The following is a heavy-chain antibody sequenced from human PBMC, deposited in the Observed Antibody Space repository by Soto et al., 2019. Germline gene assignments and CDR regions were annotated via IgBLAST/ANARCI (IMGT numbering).Heavy chain of an antibody. V-gene: IGHV4-61*05. CDR2: ISDSGST. CDR3: ARNPELSGSYSFFDS. D-gene: IGHD1-26*01. Sequence: SEPMSDRCAVACGTSGDVGCRRIWKKKPLGKGLEWMRYISDSGSTNYNPSLKSRVTIFIHKSKNQFSLKLSSVNAADTAMYYCARNPELSGSYSFFDSWRHGTLVTVSS. CDR1: CGTSGDVGCR. J-gene: IGHJ4*01.